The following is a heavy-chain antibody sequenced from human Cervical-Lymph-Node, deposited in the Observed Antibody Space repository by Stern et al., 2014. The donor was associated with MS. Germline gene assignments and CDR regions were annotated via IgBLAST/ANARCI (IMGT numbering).Heavy chain of an antibody. D-gene: IGHD6-19*01. CDR2: ISGTDSST. CDR3: AKEGIAVASFDY. Sequence: EVQLVQSGGDLAQPGGSLRLSCAVSGFTFSLYAMSWVRQAPGKGLEWVSAISGTDSSTYYAETVKGRFTISRDNSKYTLYLQMNNLRDEDTAVYYCAKEGIAVASFDYWGQGTLVTVSS. V-gene: IGHV3-23*04. J-gene: IGHJ4*02. CDR1: GFTFSLYA.